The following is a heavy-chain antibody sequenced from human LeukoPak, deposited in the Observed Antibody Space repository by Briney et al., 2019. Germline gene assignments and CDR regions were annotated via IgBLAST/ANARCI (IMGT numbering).Heavy chain of an antibody. J-gene: IGHJ5*02. V-gene: IGHV3-23*01. CDR1: GFTFSSYG. Sequence: GGSLRLSCAASGFTFSSYGMSWVRQAPGKGLEWVSAISGSGGSTYYADSVKGRFTISRDNSKNTLYLQMNSLRAEDTAVYYCLIAVAGALGNWFDPWGQGTLVTVSS. CDR2: ISGSGGST. D-gene: IGHD6-19*01. CDR3: LIAVAGALGNWFDP.